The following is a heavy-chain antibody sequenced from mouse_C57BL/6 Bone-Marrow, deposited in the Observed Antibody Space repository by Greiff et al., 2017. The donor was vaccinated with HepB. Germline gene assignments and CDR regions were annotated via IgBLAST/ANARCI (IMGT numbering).Heavy chain of an antibody. CDR1: GYSITSGYY. J-gene: IGHJ2*01. V-gene: IGHV3-6*01. Sequence: VQLQQSGPGLVKPSQSLSLTCSVTGYSITSGYYWNWIRQFPGNKLEWMGYISYDGSNNYNPSLKNRISITRDTSKNQFFLKLNSVTTEDTATYYCAREGDYDGPGYWGQGTTLTVSS. D-gene: IGHD2-4*01. CDR2: ISYDGSN. CDR3: AREGDYDGPGY.